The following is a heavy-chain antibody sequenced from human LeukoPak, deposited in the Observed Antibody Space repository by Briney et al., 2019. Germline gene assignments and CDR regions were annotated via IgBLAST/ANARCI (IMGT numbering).Heavy chain of an antibody. CDR2: IDPSDSDI. CDR3: ARQTAMGRSGDY. CDR1: GYSFTSYW. Sequence: GESLKISCKASGYSFTSYWIGWVRQMPGKGLEWMGIIDPSDSDIRYTPSFQGQVTISADKSLSTAYLQWNRLKASDTAIYYCARQTAMGRSGDYWGQGTLVTGSS. J-gene: IGHJ4*02. V-gene: IGHV5-51*01. D-gene: IGHD7-27*01.